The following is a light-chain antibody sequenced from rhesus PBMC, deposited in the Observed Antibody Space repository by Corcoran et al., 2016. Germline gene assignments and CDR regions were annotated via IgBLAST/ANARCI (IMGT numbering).Light chain of an antibody. CDR1: QSVSSY. Sequence: EIVMTQSPATLSLSPGETATISCSTSQSVSSYVAWYQQKPGQAPRLITYGASSRATGIPDRVSGSGSGTDFTLNFGRLEPEDFAVYYCQETSDLSLTFGPGTKLDIK. J-gene: IGKJ3*01. CDR2: GAS. V-gene: IGKV3-31*02. CDR3: QETSDLSLT.